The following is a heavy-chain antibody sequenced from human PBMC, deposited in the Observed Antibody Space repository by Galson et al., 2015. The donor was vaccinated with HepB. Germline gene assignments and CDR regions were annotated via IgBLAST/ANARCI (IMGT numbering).Heavy chain of an antibody. J-gene: IGHJ4*02. CDR3: VPKPGSCLPPGFDY. D-gene: IGHD1-14*01. CDR1: GFAFSAYA. CDR2: ISGSGGAT. Sequence: SLRLSCAASGFAFSAYAMSWVRQAPGKGLEWVSGISGSGGATYYADSVEGRFTISRDNSKNTLYLQMNSLRAEDTAVYYCVPKPGSCLPPGFDYWGQGTLVTVSS. V-gene: IGHV3-23*01.